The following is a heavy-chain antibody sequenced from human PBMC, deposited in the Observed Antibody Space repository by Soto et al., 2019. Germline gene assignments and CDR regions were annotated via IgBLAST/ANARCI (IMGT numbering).Heavy chain of an antibody. D-gene: IGHD6-13*01. V-gene: IGHV4-31*03. J-gene: IGHJ4*02. CDR1: GGSISSSGYY. CDR3: AGEAGYSSSWCFAY. CDR2: MHYSGST. Sequence: PSETLSLTCTVSGGSISSSGYYWTWIRQHPGKGLEWIGNMHYSGSTYYNPSLKSRVTISADTSKRQFSLKMSSVTAADTAVYYCAGEAGYSSSWCFAYWGQGTLVTVSS.